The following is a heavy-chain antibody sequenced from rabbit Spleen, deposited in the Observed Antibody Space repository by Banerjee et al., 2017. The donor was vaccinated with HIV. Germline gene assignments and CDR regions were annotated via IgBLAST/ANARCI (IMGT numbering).Heavy chain of an antibody. CDR1: GFDFSNNA. D-gene: IGHD4-1*01. V-gene: IGHV1S47*01. CDR3: ARDGISFVSSGWGLTRLDL. CDR2: IYNGDGST. J-gene: IGHJ3*01. Sequence: EESGGDLVKPGASLTLTCKASGFDFSNNAMCWVRQTPGKGPEWIACIYNGDGSTYYASWVNGRFTISRSISLNTVTLQMSSLTAADTATYFCARDGISFVSSGWGLTRLDLWGQGTLVTVS.